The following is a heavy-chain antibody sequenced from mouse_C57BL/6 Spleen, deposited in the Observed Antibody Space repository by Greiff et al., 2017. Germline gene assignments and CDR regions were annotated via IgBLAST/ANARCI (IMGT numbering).Heavy chain of an antibody. CDR3: GYCNYQYYFDY. D-gene: IGHD2-1*01. CDR1: GYTFTDYY. CDR2: IYPGSGNT. Sequence: QVQLQQSGAELVRPGASVKLSCKASGYTFTDYYINWVKQRPGQGLEWIARIYPGSGNTYYNEKFKGKATLTAEKSSSTAYMQLSSLTSEDSAVYFCGYCNYQYYFDYWGQGTTRTVSS. J-gene: IGHJ2*01. V-gene: IGHV1-76*01.